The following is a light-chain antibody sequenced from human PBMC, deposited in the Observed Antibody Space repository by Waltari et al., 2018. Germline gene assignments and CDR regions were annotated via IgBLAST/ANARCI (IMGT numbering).Light chain of an antibody. CDR3: QQYYIAQYT. CDR2: WAS. Sequence: DIVMTQSPDSLTVYLGERAAINCTSSPSVLFSSDNKNDLAGYQQKPGQPPKVLIYWASTRESGVPDRFSGSGSGTDFTLTISSLQAEDVAVYFCQQYYIAQYTFGQGTKLEIK. CDR1: PSVLFSSDNKND. J-gene: IGKJ2*01. V-gene: IGKV4-1*01.